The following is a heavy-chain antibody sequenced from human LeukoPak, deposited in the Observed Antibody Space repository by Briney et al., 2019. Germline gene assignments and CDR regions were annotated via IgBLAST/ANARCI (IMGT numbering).Heavy chain of an antibody. V-gene: IGHV3-30*01. J-gene: IGHJ1*01. Sequence: GRFTISRDNSKNTLYLQMNSLRAEDTAVYYCARSPVWFGELFAEYFQHWGQGTLVTVSS. D-gene: IGHD3-10*01. CDR3: ARSPVWFGELFAEYFQH.